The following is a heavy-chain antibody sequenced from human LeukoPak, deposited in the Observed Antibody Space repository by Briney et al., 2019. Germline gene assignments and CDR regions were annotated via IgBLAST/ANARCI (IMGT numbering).Heavy chain of an antibody. CDR3: ASRWFDP. CDR1: GGSFSGYY. CDR2: INHSGST. V-gene: IGHV4-34*01. J-gene: IGHJ5*02. Sequence: SETLSLTCAVYGGSFSGYYWSWIRQPPGKGLEWIGEINHSGSTNYNPSLRSRVTISVDTSKNQFSLKLNSVTAADTAVYYCASRWFDPWGQGTLVTVSS.